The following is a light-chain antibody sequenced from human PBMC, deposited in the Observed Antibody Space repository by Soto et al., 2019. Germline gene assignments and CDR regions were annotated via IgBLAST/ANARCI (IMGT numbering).Light chain of an antibody. V-gene: IGLV2-14*01. CDR3: TSYTSKSTLV. CDR2: DVS. Sequence: QSALSQPASVSGSPGQSITISCTGTSSDVASYNFVSWYQQHPGKAPRLMIFDVSSRPSGVSNRFSASKSGNTASLTISGLQAEYEADYYCTSYTSKSTLVFGTGTKVTVL. J-gene: IGLJ1*01. CDR1: SSDVASYNF.